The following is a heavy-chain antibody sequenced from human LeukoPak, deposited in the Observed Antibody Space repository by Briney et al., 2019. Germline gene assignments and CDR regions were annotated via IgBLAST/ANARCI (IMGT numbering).Heavy chain of an antibody. Sequence: GGSLRLSCAASGFTLRNYWMARVRRAPGKGLEWVANIKEDGSVKQYVESVRGRFTISRDDAKNSVYLQMNSLRTEDKAVYYCAREPRDVVGALDVWGQGTTVTVSS. CDR2: IKEDGSVK. CDR3: AREPRDVVGALDV. CDR1: GFTLRNYW. D-gene: IGHD1-26*01. J-gene: IGHJ6*02. V-gene: IGHV3-7*01.